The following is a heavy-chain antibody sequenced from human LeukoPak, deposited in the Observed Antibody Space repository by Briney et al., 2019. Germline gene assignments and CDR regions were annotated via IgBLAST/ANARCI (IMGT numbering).Heavy chain of an antibody. V-gene: IGHV1-69*05. CDR2: IIPIFGTA. CDR3: ARDVHCSGGSCYSNPFDY. D-gene: IGHD2-15*01. J-gene: IGHJ4*02. CDR1: GYTLTELS. Sequence: GASVKVSCKVSGYTLTELSMHWVRQAPGKGLEWMGGIIPIFGTANYAQKFQGRVTITTDESTSTAYMELSSLRSEDTAVYYCARDVHCSGGSCYSNPFDYWGQGTLVTVSS.